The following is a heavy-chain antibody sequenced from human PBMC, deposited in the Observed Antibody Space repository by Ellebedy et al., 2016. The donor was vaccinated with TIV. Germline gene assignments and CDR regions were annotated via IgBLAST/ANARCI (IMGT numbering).Heavy chain of an antibody. V-gene: IGHV3-43*01. CDR3: AKDLLGSIDY. CDR2: ISGDGRAA. CDR1: GFTFDHYN. D-gene: IGHD3-10*01. J-gene: IGHJ4*02. Sequence: GESLKISCAASGFTFDHYNMHWVRLPPGRGLEWLSLISGDGRAASYAAFVKGRFTISRDNSQTSLYLQMNSLRSEDTALYYCAKDLLGSIDYWGQGTLVTVSS.